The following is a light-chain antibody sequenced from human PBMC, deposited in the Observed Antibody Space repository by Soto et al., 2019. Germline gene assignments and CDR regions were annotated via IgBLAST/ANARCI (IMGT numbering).Light chain of an antibody. V-gene: IGLV2-8*01. CDR1: SGDVGGYNY. J-gene: IGLJ1*01. CDR3: SSYAGSNNYV. Sequence: QSVLTQPPSASGSPGQSVTISCTGTSGDVGGYNYVSWYQQHPGKAPKLMIFEVSERPSGVPDRFFASKSGNTASLTVSGLQAEDEADYYCSSYAGSNNYVFGTGTKLTVL. CDR2: EVS.